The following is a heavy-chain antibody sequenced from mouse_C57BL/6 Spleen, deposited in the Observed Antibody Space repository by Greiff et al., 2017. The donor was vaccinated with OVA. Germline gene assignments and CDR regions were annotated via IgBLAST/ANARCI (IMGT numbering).Heavy chain of an antibody. Sequence: VQLQQPGAELVKPGASVKMSCKASGYTFTSYWITWVKQRPGQGLEWIGDIYPGSGSTNYNEKLKSKATLTVDTSSSTAYMQLSSLTSEDSAVYYCARWIYYDYDRYFDVWGTGTTVTVSS. D-gene: IGHD2-4*01. J-gene: IGHJ1*03. CDR3: ARWIYYDYDRYFDV. V-gene: IGHV1-55*01. CDR2: IYPGSGST. CDR1: GYTFTSYW.